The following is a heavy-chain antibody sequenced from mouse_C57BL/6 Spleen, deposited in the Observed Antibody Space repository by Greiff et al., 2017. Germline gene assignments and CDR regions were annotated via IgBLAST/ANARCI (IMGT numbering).Heavy chain of an antibody. CDR3: ARRDDGYYWFAY. D-gene: IGHD2-3*01. V-gene: IGHV5-6*01. J-gene: IGHJ3*01. CDR2: ISSGGSYT. Sequence: EVQVVESGGDLVKPGGSLKLSCAASGFTFSSYGMSWVRQTPDKRLEWVATISSGGSYTYYPDSVKGRFTISRDNAKNTLYLQMSSLKSEDTAMYYCARRDDGYYWFAYWGQGTLVTVSA. CDR1: GFTFSSYG.